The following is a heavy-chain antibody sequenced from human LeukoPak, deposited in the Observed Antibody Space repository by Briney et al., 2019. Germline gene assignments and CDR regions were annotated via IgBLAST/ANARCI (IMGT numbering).Heavy chain of an antibody. V-gene: IGHV3-21*01. CDR2: ISSSSSYI. Sequence: GGSLGLSCAASGFTFSSYSMNWDRKAPGKGLEWVSSISSSSSYIYYADSVKGRFTISRDNAKNSLYLQMNSLRAEDTAVYYCAWTYGSVPFDYWGQGTLVTVSS. D-gene: IGHD3-10*01. CDR1: GFTFSSYS. J-gene: IGHJ4*02. CDR3: AWTYGSVPFDY.